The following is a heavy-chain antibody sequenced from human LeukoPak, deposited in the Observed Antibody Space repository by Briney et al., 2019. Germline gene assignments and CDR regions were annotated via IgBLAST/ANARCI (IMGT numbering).Heavy chain of an antibody. CDR3: ARVDGIAVAGTSDAFDI. CDR2: IYYSGST. Sequence: SETLSLTCTVSGGSISSYYWSWIRQPPGKGLEWIGYIYYSGSTNYNPSLKSRVTISVDTSKNQFSLKLSSVTAADTAVYYCARVDGIAVAGTSDAFDIWGQGTMATVSS. V-gene: IGHV4-59*01. D-gene: IGHD6-19*01. J-gene: IGHJ3*02. CDR1: GGSISSYY.